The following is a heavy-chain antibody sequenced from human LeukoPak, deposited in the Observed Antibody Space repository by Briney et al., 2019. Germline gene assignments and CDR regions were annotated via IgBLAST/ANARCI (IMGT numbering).Heavy chain of an antibody. CDR3: TTSVVVVAADYYYGMDV. J-gene: IGHJ6*02. D-gene: IGHD2-15*01. CDR2: IKSKTDGGTT. V-gene: IGHV3-15*01. CDR1: GFTFSNAW. Sequence: GSLRLSCAASGFTFSNAWMSWVRQAPGKGLEWVGRIKSKTDGGTTDYAAPVKGRFTISRDDSKNTLYLQMNSLKTEDTAVYYCTTSVVVVAADYYYGMDVWGQGTTVTVSS.